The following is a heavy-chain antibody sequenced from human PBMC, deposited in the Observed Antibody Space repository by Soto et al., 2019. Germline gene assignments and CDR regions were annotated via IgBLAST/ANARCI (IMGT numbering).Heavy chain of an antibody. J-gene: IGHJ6*02. CDR2: ISDDGSNE. CDR3: AKGMSDYYYFGMDV. Sequence: GGSLRLSCAASGISLRSYGLHWVRQAPGKGLEWVAVISDDGSNEYYADSVKGRFTISRDNSKNTLFLQMNSLRVEDTAVYYCAKGMSDYYYFGMDVWGQGTTVTVSS. D-gene: IGHD3-3*01. CDR1: GISLRSYG. V-gene: IGHV3-30*18.